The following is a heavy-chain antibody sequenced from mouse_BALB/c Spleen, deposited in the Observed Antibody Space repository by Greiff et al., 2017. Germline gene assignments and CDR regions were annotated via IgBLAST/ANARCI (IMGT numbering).Heavy chain of an antibody. CDR2: INSNGGST. Sequence: ESGGGLVQPGGSLKLSCAASGFTFSSYGMSWVRQTPDKRLELVATINSNGGSTYYPDSVKGRFTISRDNAKNTLYLQMSSLKSEDTAMYYCARDEYWYFDVWGAGTTVTVSS. V-gene: IGHV5-6-3*01. CDR3: ARDEYWYFDV. J-gene: IGHJ1*01. CDR1: GFTFSSYG.